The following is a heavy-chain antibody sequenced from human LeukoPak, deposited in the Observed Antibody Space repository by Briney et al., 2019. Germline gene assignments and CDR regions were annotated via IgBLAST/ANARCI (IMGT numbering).Heavy chain of an antibody. J-gene: IGHJ4*02. CDR3: ARRAGDYSHPYDY. Sequence: GGSLRLSCAASGLTVSSNCMSWVRQAPGKGLEWVSFIYSGGNTYYADSVKGRFTISRDNSKNTVHLQMKSLRAEDTAMYYCARRAGDYSHPYDYWGQGTLVTVSS. V-gene: IGHV3-53*01. D-gene: IGHD3-22*01. CDR2: IYSGGNT. CDR1: GLTVSSNC.